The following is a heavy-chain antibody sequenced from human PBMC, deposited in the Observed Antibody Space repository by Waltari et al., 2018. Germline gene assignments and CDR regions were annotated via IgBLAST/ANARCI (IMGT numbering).Heavy chain of an antibody. CDR2: IYGGGST. J-gene: IGHJ4*02. Sequence: EVQLLESGGGLVQPGGSLRLSCAASGFTFSSYAMSWVRQAPGKGLDWVSVIYGGGSTYDADSVKGRFTISRDNSKNTLYLQMNSLRAEDTAVYYCAKTSGVVKKGYFDYWGQGTLVTVSS. CDR1: GFTFSSYA. D-gene: IGHD3-3*01. CDR3: AKTSGVVKKGYFDY. V-gene: IGHV3-23*03.